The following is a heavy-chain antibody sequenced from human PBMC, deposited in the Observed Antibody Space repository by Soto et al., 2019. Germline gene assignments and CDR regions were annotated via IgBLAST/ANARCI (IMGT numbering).Heavy chain of an antibody. CDR1: GYTFTRYG. V-gene: IGHV1-18*01. J-gene: IGHJ6*02. D-gene: IGHD2-8*01. Sequence: QGQLVQSGAEVKMPGASVKVSCKASGYTFTRYGISWVRQAPGQGLEWMGWISGYNGDANYAQRFQGRVSMTIDTPTTTAYKELRTLTPDDTAVYYCAKNGQPPYYYYGLDVWGQGTTVTVSS. CDR2: ISGYNGDA. CDR3: AKNGQPPYYYYGLDV.